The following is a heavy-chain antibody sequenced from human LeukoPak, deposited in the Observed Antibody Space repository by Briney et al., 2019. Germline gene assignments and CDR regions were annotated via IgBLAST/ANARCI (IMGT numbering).Heavy chain of an antibody. CDR2: IVPIIGTA. CDR1: GGTFSSYA. J-gene: IGHJ4*02. D-gene: IGHD4-17*01. Sequence: SVKVSCKASGGTFSSYAISWVRQAPGQGLEWMGRIVPIIGTANYAQKFQGRVTITADKSTSTAYMELSSLRSEDTAVYYCARERSREHDNGGYVWEFDYWGQGTLVTVSS. V-gene: IGHV1-69*04. CDR3: ARERSREHDNGGYVWEFDY.